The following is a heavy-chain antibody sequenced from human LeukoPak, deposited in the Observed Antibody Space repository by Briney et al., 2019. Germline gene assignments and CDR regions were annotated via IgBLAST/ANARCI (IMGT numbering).Heavy chain of an antibody. D-gene: IGHD6-6*01. CDR3: ARRSIAALRFDY. Sequence: ASVKVSCKASGYTFTGYYMHRVRQAPGQGLEWMGWINPNSGGTNYAQQFQGRVTMTRDTSISTAYMELSRLRSDDTAVYYCARRSIAALRFDYWGQGTLVTVSS. CDR1: GYTFTGYY. CDR2: INPNSGGT. J-gene: IGHJ4*02. V-gene: IGHV1-2*02.